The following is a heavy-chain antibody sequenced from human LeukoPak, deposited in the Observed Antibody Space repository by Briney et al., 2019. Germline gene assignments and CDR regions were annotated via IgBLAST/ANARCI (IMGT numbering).Heavy chain of an antibody. V-gene: IGHV3-30*03. CDR1: GFTFSSYG. D-gene: IGHD4-17*01. J-gene: IGHJ4*02. CDR3: ARVGGDYGDPFDY. Sequence: GGSLRLSCAASGFTFSSYGMHWVRQAPGKGLEWVAVISYDGSNKYYADSVKGRFTISRDNSKNTLYLQMNSLRAEDTAVYYCARVGGDYGDPFDYWGQGTLVTVSS. CDR2: ISYDGSNK.